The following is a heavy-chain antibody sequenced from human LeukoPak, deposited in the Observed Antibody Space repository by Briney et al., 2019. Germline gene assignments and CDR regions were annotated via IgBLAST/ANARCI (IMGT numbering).Heavy chain of an antibody. CDR1: GFTFSSYG. D-gene: IGHD3-22*01. CDR2: IRYDGSNK. V-gene: IGHV3-30*02. J-gene: IGHJ4*02. CDR3: AKPDYYDSSGYEN. Sequence: GGSLRLSCAASGFTFSSYGMHWVRQAPGKGLGWVAFIRYDGSNKYYADSVKGRFTISRDDSKNTLYLQMNSLRAEDTAVYYCAKPDYYDSSGYENWGQGTLVTVSS.